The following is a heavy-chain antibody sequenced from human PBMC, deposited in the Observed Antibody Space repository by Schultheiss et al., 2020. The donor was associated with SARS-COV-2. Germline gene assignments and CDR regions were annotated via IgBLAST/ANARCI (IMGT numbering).Heavy chain of an antibody. CDR3: AKDKIATSGTSETDS. CDR2: ISASGGDT. CDR1: GFTFNIYA. Sequence: GGSLRLSCAASGFTFNIYAMNWVRQAPGKGLEWVSGISASGGDTYYADSVKGRFTISRDISKNTLYLQMDSLRPEDTAVYYCAKDKIATSGTSETDSWGQGTLVTVSS. V-gene: IGHV3-23*01. J-gene: IGHJ4*02. D-gene: IGHD6-13*01.